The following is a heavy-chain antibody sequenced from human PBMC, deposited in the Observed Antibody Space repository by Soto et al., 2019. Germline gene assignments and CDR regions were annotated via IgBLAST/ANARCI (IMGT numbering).Heavy chain of an antibody. CDR3: ARGPLPYFNDY. J-gene: IGHJ4*02. CDR1: GYTFTSYD. Sequence: QVQLVQSGAEVKKPGASVKVSCKASGYTFTSYDINWVRQATGQGLEWMGWMNPNNNNTGYAQKFQGRVTMTSNTSISTSYMELSSLGSEDTAVYYCARGPLPYFNDYWGQGTLVTVSS. D-gene: IGHD2-8*01. V-gene: IGHV1-8*01. CDR2: MNPNNNNT.